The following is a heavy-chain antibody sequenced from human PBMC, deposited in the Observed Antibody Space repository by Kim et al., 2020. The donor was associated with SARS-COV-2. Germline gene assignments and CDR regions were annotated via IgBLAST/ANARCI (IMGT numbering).Heavy chain of an antibody. V-gene: IGHV3-30-3*01. Sequence: GGSLRLSCAASGFTFSSYAMHWVRQAPGKGLEWVAVISYDGSNKYYADSVKGRFTISRDNSKNTLYLQMNSLRAEDTAVYYCAREAAAGFGPGDYYYYYGMDVWGQGTTVTVSS. J-gene: IGHJ6*02. CDR3: AREAAAGFGPGDYYYYYGMDV. D-gene: IGHD6-13*01. CDR1: GFTFSSYA. CDR2: ISYDGSNK.